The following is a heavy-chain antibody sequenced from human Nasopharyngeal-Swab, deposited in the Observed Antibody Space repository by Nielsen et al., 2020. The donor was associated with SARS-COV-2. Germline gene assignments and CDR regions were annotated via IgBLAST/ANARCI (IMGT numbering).Heavy chain of an antibody. D-gene: IGHD3-16*01. Sequence: SVKVSCKASGGTFSSYAISWVRQAPGQGLEWMGGIIPIFGTANYAQKFQGRVTITADESTSTAYMELSSLRSEDTAVYYCARGGLSFPPDGLDVWGQGTTVTVSS. CDR1: GGTFSSYA. J-gene: IGHJ6*02. CDR2: IIPIFGTA. V-gene: IGHV1-69*13. CDR3: ARGGLSFPPDGLDV.